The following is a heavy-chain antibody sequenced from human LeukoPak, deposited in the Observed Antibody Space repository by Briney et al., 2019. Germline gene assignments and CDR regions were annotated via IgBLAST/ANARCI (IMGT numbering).Heavy chain of an antibody. CDR3: AGGKYMADYFDY. D-gene: IGHD3-16*01. CDR1: GFTFSSYS. V-gene: IGHV3-48*04. Sequence: GGSLRLSCAASGFTFSSYSMNWVRQAPGKGLEWVSFISSSGSTIYYAASVKGRFTISRDNAKNSLYLQMNSLRAEDTAIYYCAGGKYMADYFDYWGQGTLVTVSS. CDR2: ISSSGSTI. J-gene: IGHJ4*02.